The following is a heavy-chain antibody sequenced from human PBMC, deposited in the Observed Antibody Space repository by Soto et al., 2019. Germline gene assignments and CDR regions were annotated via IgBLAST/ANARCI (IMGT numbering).Heavy chain of an antibody. J-gene: IGHJ4*02. CDR3: ARSGDNYQRLDY. D-gene: IGHD2-2*01. Sequence: PXGSLILRCEGSGFTFSDYYISWISQAPGKGLEWISYSSNSGTFSRYADSVKGRFSISRDNTKNLLYLQMNSLRAEDTAVYYCARSGDNYQRLDYWRQGASVTVSS. CDR2: SSNSGTFS. V-gene: IGHV3-11*06. CDR1: GFTFSDYY.